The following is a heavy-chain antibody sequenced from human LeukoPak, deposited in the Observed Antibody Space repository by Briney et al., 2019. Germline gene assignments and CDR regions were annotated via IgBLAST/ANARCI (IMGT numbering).Heavy chain of an antibody. D-gene: IGHD6-13*01. Sequence: SETLSLTCAVSGGSISSGGYSWSWIRQPPGKGLEWIGYIYHSGSTYYNPSLKSRVTISVDRSKNQFSLKLSSVTAADTAVYYCARGYSSSTYHWFDPWGQGTLVTVSS. CDR2: IYHSGST. CDR1: GGSISSGGYS. CDR3: ARGYSSSTYHWFDP. J-gene: IGHJ5*02. V-gene: IGHV4-30-2*01.